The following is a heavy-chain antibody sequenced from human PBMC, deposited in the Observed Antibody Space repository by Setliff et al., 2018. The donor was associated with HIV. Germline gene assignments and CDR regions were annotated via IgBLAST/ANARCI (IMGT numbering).Heavy chain of an antibody. CDR3: ARMSAGYDSGSKFHYYMDV. J-gene: IGHJ6*03. CDR1: GDSMNNNY. D-gene: IGHD5-12*01. Sequence: PSETLSLTCTVSGDSMNNNYWGWIRQPPGKGLEWLAKTYYSGSTSSNPSLQSRVTISLDTSKSQVSLKLNAVTAADTAVYYCARMSAGYDSGSKFHYYMDVWGKGTSVTVS. V-gene: IGHV4-59*01. CDR2: TYYSGST.